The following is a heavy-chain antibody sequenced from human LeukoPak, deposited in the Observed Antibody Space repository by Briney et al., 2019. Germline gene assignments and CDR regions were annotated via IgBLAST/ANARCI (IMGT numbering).Heavy chain of an antibody. CDR3: AKMFLKLGADY. Sequence: GGSLRLSCAASGFTFSNYGMSWVRQAPGEGLEWVSAISGSGGSIYNADSVKGRLTISRDNSKNTLYLQMDSLRAEGTAVYYCAKMFLKLGADYWGQGTLVTVSS. J-gene: IGHJ4*02. V-gene: IGHV3-23*01. CDR1: GFTFSNYG. D-gene: IGHD3-16*01. CDR2: ISGSGGSI.